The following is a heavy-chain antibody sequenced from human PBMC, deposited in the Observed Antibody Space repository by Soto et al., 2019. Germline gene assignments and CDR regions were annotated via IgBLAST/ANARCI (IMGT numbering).Heavy chain of an antibody. D-gene: IGHD5-12*01. CDR2: INHSGST. V-gene: IGHV4-34*01. CDR1: GGSFSGYY. CDR3: ARRGYSGYDYFPFDY. Sequence: SETLSLTCAVYGGSFSGYYWSWIRQPPGKGLEWIGEINHSGSTNYNPSLKSRVTISVDMSKNQFSLKLSSVTAADTAVYYCARRGYSGYDYFPFDYWGQGTLVTVSS. J-gene: IGHJ4*02.